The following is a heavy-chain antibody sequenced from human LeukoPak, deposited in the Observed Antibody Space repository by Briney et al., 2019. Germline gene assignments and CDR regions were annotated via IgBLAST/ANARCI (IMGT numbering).Heavy chain of an antibody. CDR1: GYTFSDYA. D-gene: IGHD2-2*01. CDR2: TDAGNGDT. CDR3: ARGSTSDWPLDH. Sequence: ASVKVSCTASGYTFSDYAMHWVRQAPGQRFEWMGWTDAGNGDTRYSQKFQGRVTITRDTSASTAYIELRSLRSEDTAMYYCARGSTSDWPLDHWGQETLVTISS. J-gene: IGHJ4*02. V-gene: IGHV1-3*01.